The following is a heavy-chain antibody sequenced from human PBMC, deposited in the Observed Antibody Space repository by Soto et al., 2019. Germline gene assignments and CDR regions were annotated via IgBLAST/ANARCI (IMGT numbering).Heavy chain of an antibody. V-gene: IGHV1-58*01. D-gene: IGHD3-22*01. CDR2: IVVGSGNT. J-gene: IGHJ6*02. CDR3: AAGQGYYDSSGPHYYYYGMDV. Sequence: SVKVSCKASGFTFTSSAVQWLRQARGQRLEWIGWIVVGSGNTNYAQKFQERVTITRDMSTSTAYMELSSLRSEDTAVYYCAAGQGYYDSSGPHYYYYGMDVWGQGTTVTVSS. CDR1: GFTFTSSA.